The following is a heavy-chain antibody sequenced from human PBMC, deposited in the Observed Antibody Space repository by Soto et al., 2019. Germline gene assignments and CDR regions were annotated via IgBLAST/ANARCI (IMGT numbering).Heavy chain of an antibody. V-gene: IGHV3-30-3*01. CDR2: ISYDGSNK. CDR1: GFTFSSYA. J-gene: IGHJ4*02. CDR3: ARGGSGWPEGVS. Sequence: QVQLVESGGGVVQPGRSLRLSCAASGFTFSSYAMHWVRQAPGKGLEWVAVISYDGSNKYYADSVKGRFTISRDNSKNTLYLQMNSLRAEDTAVYYCARGGSGWPEGVSWGQGTLVTVSS. D-gene: IGHD6-19*01.